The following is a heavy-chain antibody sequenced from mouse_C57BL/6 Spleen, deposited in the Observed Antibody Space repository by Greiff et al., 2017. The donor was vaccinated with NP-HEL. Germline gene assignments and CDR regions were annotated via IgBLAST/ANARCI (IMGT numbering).Heavy chain of an antibody. CDR3: ARPGRGFSWFAY. J-gene: IGHJ3*01. V-gene: IGHV5-17*01. Sequence: DVKLVESGGGLVKPGGSLKLSCAASGFTFSDYGMHWVRQAPEQGLEWVAYISRGSSTIYYADTLKGRFTISRDNAKNTLFQQMTRLRSEDTAMYYCARPGRGFSWFAYWGQGTLVTVSA. D-gene: IGHD1-1*01. CDR2: ISRGSSTI. CDR1: GFTFSDYG.